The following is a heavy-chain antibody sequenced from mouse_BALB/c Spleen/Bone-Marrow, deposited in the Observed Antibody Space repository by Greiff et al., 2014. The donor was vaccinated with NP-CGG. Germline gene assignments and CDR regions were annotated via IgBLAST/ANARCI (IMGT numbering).Heavy chain of an antibody. CDR3: ARITTATGAMDY. CDR2: IWADGST. D-gene: IGHD1-2*01. V-gene: IGHV2-9*02. Sequence: VQLVESGPGRVAPSQSLSITCTVSGFSLTNYGVHWVRQPPGKGLEWLGVIWADGSTNYNSALMSRLSISKDNSKSQVFFKMNSLQTDDTAMYYCARITTATGAMDYWGQGTSVTVSS. CDR1: GFSLTNYG. J-gene: IGHJ4*01.